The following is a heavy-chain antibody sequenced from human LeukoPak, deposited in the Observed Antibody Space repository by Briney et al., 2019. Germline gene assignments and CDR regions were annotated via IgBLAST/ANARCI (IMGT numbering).Heavy chain of an antibody. D-gene: IGHD3-9*01. CDR3: AKWGDYDVLTGYYDSDY. Sequence: GGSLRLSCAASGFTFSNYAMSWVRQAPGKGLEWVSAVYGRDTSTYYADSVKGRFTISRDNSKNTLYLQMNSLRAEDTAIYYCAKWGDYDVLTGYYDSDYWGQGTLATVSS. J-gene: IGHJ4*02. CDR2: VYGRDTST. V-gene: IGHV3-23*01. CDR1: GFTFSNYA.